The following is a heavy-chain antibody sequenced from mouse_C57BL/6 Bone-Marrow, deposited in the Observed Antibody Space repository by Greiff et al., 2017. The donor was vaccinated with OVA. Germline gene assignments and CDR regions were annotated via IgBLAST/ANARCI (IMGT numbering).Heavy chain of an antibody. D-gene: IGHD2-1*01. CDR1: GFSFNTYA. CDR2: IRSKSNNYAT. CDR3: VSLYYGNLEGFAY. Sequence: GGGLVQPKGSLKLSCAASGFSFNTYAMNWVRQAPGKGLEWVARIRSKSNNYATYYADSVKDRFTISRDDSESMLYLQMNNLKTEDTAMYYCVSLYYGNLEGFAYWGQGTLVTVSA. J-gene: IGHJ3*01. V-gene: IGHV10-1*01.